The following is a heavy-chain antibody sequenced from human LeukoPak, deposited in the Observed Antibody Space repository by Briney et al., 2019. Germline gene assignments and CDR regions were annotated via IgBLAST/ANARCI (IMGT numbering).Heavy chain of an antibody. CDR1: GFTVSSNF. CDR3: ARVYYGSGSLYYYYYYMDV. Sequence: GGSLKLSCAASGFTVSSNFMSWVRQAPGKGLEWVSVIYSGGRTYYADSVKGRFTISRDNSKNTLYLQMNSLRAEDTAVYYCARVYYGSGSLYYYYYYMDVWGKGTTVTISS. CDR2: IYSGGRT. V-gene: IGHV3-66*01. J-gene: IGHJ6*03. D-gene: IGHD3-10*01.